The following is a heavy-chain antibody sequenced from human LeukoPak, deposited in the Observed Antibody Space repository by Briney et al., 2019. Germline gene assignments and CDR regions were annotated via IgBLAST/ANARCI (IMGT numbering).Heavy chain of an antibody. D-gene: IGHD1-7*01. CDR1: GFTFSTYA. CDR3: AREGWNYVFDY. J-gene: IGHJ4*02. V-gene: IGHV3-30*01. Sequence: GWSLRLSCAASGFTFSTYAMHWVRQAPGKGLEWVAGISFDGRNKYYADSVKGRFTISRDNSKNTLYLQMNSLRGEDTAVYSCAREGWNYVFDYWGQGTLVTVSS. CDR2: ISFDGRNK.